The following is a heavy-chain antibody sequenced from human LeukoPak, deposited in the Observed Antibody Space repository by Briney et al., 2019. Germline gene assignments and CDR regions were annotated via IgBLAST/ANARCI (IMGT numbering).Heavy chain of an antibody. V-gene: IGHV1-18*01. CDR1: GYTFTSYG. D-gene: IGHD1-26*01. CDR3: ARGTRGRGDWYFDL. Sequence: GASVKVSCKASGYTFTSYGFSWVRQAPGQGLEWMAWISADKVNTNYAQKLQGRVTISADTSTSTAYMELRSLTSDDTAVYYCARGTRGRGDWYFDLWGRGTLVTVSS. CDR2: ISADKVNT. J-gene: IGHJ2*01.